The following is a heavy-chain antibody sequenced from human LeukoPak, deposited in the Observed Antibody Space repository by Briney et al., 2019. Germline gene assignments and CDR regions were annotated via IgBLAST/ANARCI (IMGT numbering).Heavy chain of an antibody. CDR2: INPNSGGT. Sequence: ASVKVSCKASGYTFTGYYMHRVRQAPGQGLEWMGWINPNSGGTNYAQKFQGRVTMTRDTSISTAYMELSRLRSDDTAVYYCARLRGTRVGLYNWFDPWGQGTLVTVSS. J-gene: IGHJ5*02. CDR3: ARLRGTRVGLYNWFDP. D-gene: IGHD3-16*01. V-gene: IGHV1-2*02. CDR1: GYTFTGYY.